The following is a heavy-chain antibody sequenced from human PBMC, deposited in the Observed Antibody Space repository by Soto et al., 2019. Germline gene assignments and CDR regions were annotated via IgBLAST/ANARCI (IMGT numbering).Heavy chain of an antibody. Sequence: GASVKVSCKASGGTFSSYAISWVRQAPGQGLEWMGGIIPIFGTANYAQKFQGRVTITADKSTSTAYMELSSLRSEDTAVYYCASHTAMVYYFDYWGQGTLVTVS. V-gene: IGHV1-69*06. CDR3: ASHTAMVYYFDY. J-gene: IGHJ4*02. CDR2: IIPIFGTA. D-gene: IGHD5-18*01. CDR1: GGTFSSYA.